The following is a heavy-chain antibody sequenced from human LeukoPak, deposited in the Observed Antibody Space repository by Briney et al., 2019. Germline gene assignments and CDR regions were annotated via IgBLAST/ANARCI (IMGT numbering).Heavy chain of an antibody. D-gene: IGHD2-15*01. V-gene: IGHV3-21*01. CDR1: GFTFSSYS. CDR3: ARELLTGGDFDY. J-gene: IGHJ4*02. Sequence: PGGSLRFSCAASGFTFSSYSMNWVRQAPGKGLEWVSSISSSSSYIYYADSVKGRFTISRDNAKNSLYLQMNSLRAEDTAVHYCARELLTGGDFDYWGQGTLVTVSS. CDR2: ISSSSSYI.